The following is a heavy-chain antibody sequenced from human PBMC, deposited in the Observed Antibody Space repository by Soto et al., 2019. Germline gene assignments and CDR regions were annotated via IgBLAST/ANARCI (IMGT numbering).Heavy chain of an antibody. D-gene: IGHD1-26*01. V-gene: IGHV1-3*01. CDR3: ARREIQGPIDY. CDR1: GYTFTSYA. J-gene: IGHJ4*02. Sequence: ASVKVSCKASGYTFTSYAMHWVRQAPGQRLEWMGWINAGNGNTKYSQNFQGRVTITRDTSASTAYMELSSLRSEDTAVYYCARREIQGPIDYWGQGTLVTVSS. CDR2: INAGNGNT.